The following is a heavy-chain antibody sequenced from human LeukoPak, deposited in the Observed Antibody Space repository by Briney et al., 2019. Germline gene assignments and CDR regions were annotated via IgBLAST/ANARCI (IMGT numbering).Heavy chain of an antibody. Sequence: GGSLILSCAASGLIFGSYEMNWVRQAPGKGLEWVSYIDANSNKIYYADSVRGRFSTSRDNPRNSMFLQMNRLRVDDTAVYYCASPLRDYWGPGTLVVVSS. CDR1: GLIFGSYE. CDR3: ASPLRDY. V-gene: IGHV3-48*03. CDR2: IDANSNKI. J-gene: IGHJ4*02.